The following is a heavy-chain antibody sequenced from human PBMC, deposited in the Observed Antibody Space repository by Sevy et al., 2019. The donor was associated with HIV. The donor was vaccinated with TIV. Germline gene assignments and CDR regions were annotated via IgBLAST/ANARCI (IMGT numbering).Heavy chain of an antibody. CDR1: GFDFSTYD. CDR2: ISFDGSDK. CDR3: AKRERSYYDSSGNYDAFDV. J-gene: IGHJ3*01. V-gene: IGHV3-33*03. Sequence: GGSLRLSCAASGFDFSTYDMHWVRQAPGKGLEWVAFISFDGSDKWYGDSVKGRFTISRDNPKNTLYVQMNKLRDEDTAVYYCAKRERSYYDSSGNYDAFDVWGQGTLVTVSS. D-gene: IGHD3-22*01.